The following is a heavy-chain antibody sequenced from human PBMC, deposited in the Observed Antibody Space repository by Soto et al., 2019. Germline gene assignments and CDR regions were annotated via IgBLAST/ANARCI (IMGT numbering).Heavy chain of an antibody. Sequence: GGSLRLSCTTSGFTCADYAMSWVRQAPGKGLDWVGFIRSKTFGGTTEYAASVRGGFTISRDDSKGIAYLQMNSLKTDDTAVYYCTRGEGGWSGYDDYWGRGTLVTVSS. CDR3: TRGEGGWSGYDDY. CDR2: IRSKTFGGTT. J-gene: IGHJ4*02. D-gene: IGHD3-3*01. V-gene: IGHV3-49*04. CDR1: GFTCADYA.